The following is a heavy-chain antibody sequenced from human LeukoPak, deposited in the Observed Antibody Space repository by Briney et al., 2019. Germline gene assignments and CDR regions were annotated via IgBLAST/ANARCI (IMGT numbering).Heavy chain of an antibody. CDR1: GFTFSSYW. J-gene: IGHJ6*03. CDR2: IKQDGSEK. V-gene: IGHV3-7*01. CDR3: ARGLDIVVVPAAYYYYMGV. D-gene: IGHD2-2*01. Sequence: GGSLRLSCAASGFTFSSYWMSWVRQAPGKGLEGVANIKQDGSEKYYVDSVKGRFTISRDNAKNSLYLQMNSLRAEDTAVYYCARGLDIVVVPAAYYYYMGVWGKGATVTVSS.